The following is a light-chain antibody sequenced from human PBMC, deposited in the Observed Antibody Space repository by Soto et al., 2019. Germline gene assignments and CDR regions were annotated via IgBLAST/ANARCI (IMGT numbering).Light chain of an antibody. V-gene: IGKV3-15*01. CDR2: GAS. Sequence: EIVMTQSPATLSVSPGDRATLSCRASQNINSYLAWYQQKPGQAPRLLIYGASTRATGIPARFSGSGSGTEFTLTISSLQSEDFAVYYCQQCNDWPLTTFGPGTKVDL. CDR3: QQCNDWPLTT. J-gene: IGKJ3*01. CDR1: QNINSY.